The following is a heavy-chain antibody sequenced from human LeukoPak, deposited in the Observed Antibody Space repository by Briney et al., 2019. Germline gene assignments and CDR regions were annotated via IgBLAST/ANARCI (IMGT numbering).Heavy chain of an antibody. CDR2: ITANNTTK. CDR3: AAASAFSSSWRS. D-gene: IGHD6-13*01. CDR1: GLSFSSYN. Sequence: GGSLRLSCTASGLSFSSYNMNWVRQAPGKGPEWVPYITANNTTKYYADSVKGRFTISRDNAKKSLFLQMNSLRAEDTAVYYCAAASAFSSSWRSWGQGTVVTVSS. V-gene: IGHV3-48*01. J-gene: IGHJ5*02.